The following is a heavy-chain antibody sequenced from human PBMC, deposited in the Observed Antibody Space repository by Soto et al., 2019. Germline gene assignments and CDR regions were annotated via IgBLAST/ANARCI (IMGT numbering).Heavy chain of an antibody. V-gene: IGHV4-59*01. CDR3: ARERITILGVVIRHEWFDP. J-gene: IGHJ5*02. CDR1: GGSISSYY. CDR2: IYYSGST. D-gene: IGHD3-3*01. Sequence: TSETLSLTCTVSGGSISSYYWSWIRQPPGKGLEWIGYIYYSGSTNYNPSLKSRVTISVDTSKNQFSLKLSSVTAADTAVYYCARERITILGVVIRHEWFDPWGQGTLVTVSS.